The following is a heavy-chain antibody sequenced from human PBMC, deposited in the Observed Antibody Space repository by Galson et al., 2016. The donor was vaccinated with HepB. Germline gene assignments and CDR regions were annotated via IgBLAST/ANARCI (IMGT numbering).Heavy chain of an antibody. J-gene: IGHJ4*02. CDR1: GYSVATNY. CDR3: ASSPTGGY. CDR2: MLSRGGA. Sequence: SLRLSCAGSGYSVATNYMIWVRQAPGEGLEWVSLMLSRGGAFYADSVTGRFTISRDISKNTLFLQMNNLRADDTAVYYCASSPTGGYWGQGTLVTVSS. V-gene: IGHV3-66*01. D-gene: IGHD3-16*01.